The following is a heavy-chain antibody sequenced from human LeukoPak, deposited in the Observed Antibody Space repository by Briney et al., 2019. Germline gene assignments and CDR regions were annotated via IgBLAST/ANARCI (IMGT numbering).Heavy chain of an antibody. CDR1: GFSFISYG. Sequence: GGSLRLSCAASGFSFISYGMHWVRQAPGKGLEWVGVISDDGRNKKYADSVKGRFTISRDNSKDTLYLQMNSLRDEDTAVYYCAKRPSDYGDYVAYFDYWGQGTMVTVSS. CDR2: ISDDGRNK. V-gene: IGHV3-30*18. J-gene: IGHJ4*02. D-gene: IGHD4-17*01. CDR3: AKRPSDYGDYVAYFDY.